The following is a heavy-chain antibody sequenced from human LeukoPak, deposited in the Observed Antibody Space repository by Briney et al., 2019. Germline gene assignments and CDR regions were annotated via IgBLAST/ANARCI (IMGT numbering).Heavy chain of an antibody. D-gene: IGHD3-10*01. CDR3: ARDGVEFDSGSYLYGMDV. Sequence: PGGSLRLSCAASGFTFSSYSMNWVRQAPGKGLEWVSSISSSSSYIYYADSVKGRFTISRDNAKNSLYLQMNSLRAEDTAVYYCARDGVEFDSGSYLYGMDVWGQGTTVTVSS. CDR1: GFTFSSYS. V-gene: IGHV3-21*01. J-gene: IGHJ6*02. CDR2: ISSSSSYI.